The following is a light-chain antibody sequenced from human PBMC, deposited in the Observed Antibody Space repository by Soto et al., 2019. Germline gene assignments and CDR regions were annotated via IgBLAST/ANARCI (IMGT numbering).Light chain of an antibody. CDR2: DAS. J-gene: IGKJ1*01. CDR3: QQYNSYSRT. CDR1: QSISSW. Sequence: DIQMTQSPSTLSASVVDRVTITCLASQSISSWLAWYQQKPGKAPNLLIYDASSLESGVPSRFSGSGSGTEFTLTISSLQPDDFATYYCQQYNSYSRTFGQGTKVDLK. V-gene: IGKV1-5*01.